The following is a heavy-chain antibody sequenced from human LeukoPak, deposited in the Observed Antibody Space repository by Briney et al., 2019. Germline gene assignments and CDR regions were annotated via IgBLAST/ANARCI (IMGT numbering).Heavy chain of an antibody. V-gene: IGHV4-59*01. Sequence: SETLSLTCTLSGGSISSYYWSWIRQPPGRGLEGIGYIYYSGSTNYNPSLQSRVTISVDTSKNQFSLKLSSVTAADTAVYYCARVTAAADTKDPYFDLWGRGTLVTVSS. CDR3: ARVTAAADTKDPYFDL. CDR1: GGSISSYY. D-gene: IGHD6-13*01. J-gene: IGHJ2*01. CDR2: IYYSGST.